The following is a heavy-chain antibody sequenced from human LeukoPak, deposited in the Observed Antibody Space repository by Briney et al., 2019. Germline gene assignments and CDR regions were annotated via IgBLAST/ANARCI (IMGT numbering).Heavy chain of an antibody. D-gene: IGHD2-8*02. CDR3: ARVVPGTGFFY. J-gene: IGHJ4*02. V-gene: IGHV3-21*01. CDR2: ISSSSSHT. CDR1: GFTFSSYT. Sequence: GGSLRLSCAASGFTFSSYTMNWVRQAPGKGLEWVSSISSSSSHTYYADSVKGRFTISRDNAKNSLYLQMNSLRAEDTAVYYCARVVPGTGFFYWGQGALVTVSS.